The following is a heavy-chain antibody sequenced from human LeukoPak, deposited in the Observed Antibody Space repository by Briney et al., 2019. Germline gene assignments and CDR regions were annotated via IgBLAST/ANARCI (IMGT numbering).Heavy chain of an antibody. V-gene: IGHV3-30*02. J-gene: IGHJ4*02. CDR1: GFTFSSHD. CDR2: IRYDGGNK. D-gene: IGHD5-24*01. CDR3: AKDDGYAIKGYYFDY. Sequence: GGSLRLSCAASGFTFSSHDMHWVRQAPGKGLEWVTFIRYDGGNKYYADSVKGRFTISRDNSKNTLYLLMNSLRAEDTAVYYCAKDDGYAIKGYYFDYWGQGTLVTVSS.